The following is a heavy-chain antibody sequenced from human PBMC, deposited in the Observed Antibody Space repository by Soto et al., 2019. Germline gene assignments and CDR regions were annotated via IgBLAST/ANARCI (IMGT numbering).Heavy chain of an antibody. CDR2: IRSKDYGGTT. CDR1: VFTFGYFS. J-gene: IGHJ4*02. CDR3: TREIPYFDS. Sequence: WSLRLSCSTSVFTFGYFSISWLRQAPGRGLEWVGFIRSKDYGGTTEYAASVKGRFAISRDDSTGIAYLQMNSLKIEDTAVYYCTREIPYFDSWGQGALVTVSS. V-gene: IGHV3-49*03.